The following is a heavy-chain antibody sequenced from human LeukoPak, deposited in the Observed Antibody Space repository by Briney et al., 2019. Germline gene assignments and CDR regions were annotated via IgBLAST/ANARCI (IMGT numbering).Heavy chain of an antibody. D-gene: IGHD3-3*01. Sequence: SETLSLTCNVSGASFSSTTYYWAWIRQPPGKGLEWIGSIYSGGSTFYNPSLMGRVTISVDTSKNQSSLKLSSVTAADTAVYYCARLALDLWSGYRDYWGQGTLVTVSS. CDR2: IYSGGST. J-gene: IGHJ4*02. CDR1: GASFSSTTYY. V-gene: IGHV4-39*01. CDR3: ARLALDLWSGYRDY.